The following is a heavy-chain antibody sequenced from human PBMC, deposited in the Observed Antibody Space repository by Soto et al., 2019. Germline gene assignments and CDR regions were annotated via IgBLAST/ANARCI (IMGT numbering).Heavy chain of an antibody. CDR1: GFTFSSND. CDR2: ISSSSSPI. CDR3: AKEFMVRGVIINYFDY. D-gene: IGHD3-10*01. J-gene: IGHJ4*02. V-gene: IGHV3-48*01. Sequence: GGSLRLSCAAAGFTFSSNDMNWVRQAPGKGLEWVSYISSSSSPIYYTDSVRGRFTISRDNAKNSLYLQMNSLRAEDTAVYYCAKEFMVRGVIINYFDYWGQGTLVTVSS.